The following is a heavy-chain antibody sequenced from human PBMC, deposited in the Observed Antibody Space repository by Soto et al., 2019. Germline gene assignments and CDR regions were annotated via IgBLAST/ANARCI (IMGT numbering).Heavy chain of an antibody. Sequence: QVQLVQSGAEAKKPGSSVKVSCKASGGSLTNYGVSWVRQAPGQGFEWMGGIILVFGTANYAQKPQGRVTTATDASESTVLQAVRTLRAEDTAVYSCARGDTTKLGVTSCSGKGVWGQGNTVTVSS. CDR1: GGSLTNYG. CDR2: IILVFGTA. D-gene: IGHD2-2*01. V-gene: IGHV1-69*05. J-gene: IGHJ6*02. CDR3: ARGDTTKLGVTSCSGKGV.